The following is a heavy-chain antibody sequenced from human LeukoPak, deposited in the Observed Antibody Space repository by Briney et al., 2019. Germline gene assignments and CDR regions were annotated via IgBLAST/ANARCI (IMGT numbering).Heavy chain of an antibody. J-gene: IGHJ4*02. Sequence: GGSLRLSCAATGYTFSDYYMSWIRQAPGKGLEWVSYISSSSTYTNYADSVKGRFTISRDNAKNSLYLQMNSLRAEDTAVYYCAIYRSYGDRDYWGQGTLVTVSS. V-gene: IGHV3-11*06. CDR1: GYTFSDYY. D-gene: IGHD4-17*01. CDR3: AIYRSYGDRDY. CDR2: ISSSSTYT.